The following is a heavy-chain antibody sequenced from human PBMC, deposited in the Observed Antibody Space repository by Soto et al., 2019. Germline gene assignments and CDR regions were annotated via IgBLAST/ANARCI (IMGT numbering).Heavy chain of an antibody. V-gene: IGHV3-30*18. Sequence: SLRLSCAASGFTFSSYGMHWVRQAPGKGLEWVAVISYDGSNKYYADSVKGRFTISRDNSKNTLYLQMNSLTAEDTAVYYCAKGTRWAAGRFPYWGQGTLVTVSS. CDR3: AKGTRWAAGRFPY. J-gene: IGHJ4*02. CDR2: ISYDGSNK. CDR1: GFTFSSYG. D-gene: IGHD6-13*01.